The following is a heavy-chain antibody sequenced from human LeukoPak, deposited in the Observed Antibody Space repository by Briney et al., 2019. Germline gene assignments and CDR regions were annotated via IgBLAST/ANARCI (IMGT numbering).Heavy chain of an antibody. CDR2: NEDASII. J-gene: IGHJ4*02. Sequence: PGGSLRLSCAASGFTFSGYWMHWVRQAPGKGLEWVSRNEDASIITYADSVKGRFIISRDNTKNSLYLQMNSLRAEDTAVYYCVRDLILVWTPGDDFDFWGQGTLVTVSS. D-gene: IGHD3-16*01. CDR1: GFTFSGYW. CDR3: VRDLILVWTPGDDFDF. V-gene: IGHV3-74*01.